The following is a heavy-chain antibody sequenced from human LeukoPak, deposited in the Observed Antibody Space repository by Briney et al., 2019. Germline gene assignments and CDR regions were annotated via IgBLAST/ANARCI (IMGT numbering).Heavy chain of an antibody. Sequence: GGSLRLSCAASGFTFSSYAMSWVRQAPGKGLEWDSAISGSGGSTYYADSVKGRFTISRDNSKNTLYLQMNSLRAEDTAVYYCAKDTVDDFWSGYYKDWFDPWGQGTLVTVSS. V-gene: IGHV3-23*01. CDR2: ISGSGGST. D-gene: IGHD3-3*01. CDR3: AKDTVDDFWSGYYKDWFDP. CDR1: GFTFSSYA. J-gene: IGHJ5*02.